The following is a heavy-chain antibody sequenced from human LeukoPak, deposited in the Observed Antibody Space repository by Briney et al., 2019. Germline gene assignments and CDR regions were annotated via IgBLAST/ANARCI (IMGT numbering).Heavy chain of an antibody. V-gene: IGHV4-31*03. CDR2: IYFLGSS. CDR3: ARDQDRNGYFDY. Sequence: PSETLSLTCNVSGGSIAWIRQRPGEGLEWIGYIYFLGSSYYNPSLKSRLDLSFDSSKNQFSLNLRSVTAADSAVYFCARDQDRNGYFDYWGQGVLVTVSS. D-gene: IGHD2-8*01. CDR1: GGSIA. J-gene: IGHJ4*02.